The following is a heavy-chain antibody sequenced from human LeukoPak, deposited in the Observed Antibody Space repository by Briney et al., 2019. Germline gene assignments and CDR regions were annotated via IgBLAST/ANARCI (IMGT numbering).Heavy chain of an antibody. CDR3: ARAGRGLRYLEWLTYDY. CDR1: GFSFSIYW. CDR2: IISDISTT. Sequence: GGSLRLSCAPSGFSFSIYWMHCVPQAPREGLVWGSRIISDISTTTYDDSVKGRFTISRDNDKNTQYLQMNSLRAEDTAVYYCARAGRGLRYLEWLTYDYWGQGTLVTVSS. J-gene: IGHJ4*02. D-gene: IGHD3-3*01. V-gene: IGHV3-74*01.